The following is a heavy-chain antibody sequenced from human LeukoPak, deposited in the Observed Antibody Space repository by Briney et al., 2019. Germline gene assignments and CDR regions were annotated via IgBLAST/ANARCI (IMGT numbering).Heavy chain of an antibody. CDR2: INAGNGKT. Sequence: ASGKVCCKASGYIFTDYAIQWGRQAPGQGLEWMGWINAGNGKTKYSQKFQGRVTITRDTSASTGYMELSGLRSDDTAVYYCARARWTSTVTTYYLDCWGQVTLVTVSS. CDR1: GYIFTDYA. V-gene: IGHV1-3*01. CDR3: ARARWTSTVTTYYLDC. D-gene: IGHD4-17*01. J-gene: IGHJ4*02.